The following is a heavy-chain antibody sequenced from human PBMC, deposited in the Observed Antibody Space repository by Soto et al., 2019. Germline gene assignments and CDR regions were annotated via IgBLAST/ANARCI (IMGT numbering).Heavy chain of an antibody. CDR2: ISGSGGST. J-gene: IGHJ6*02. CDR1: GFTFSSYA. D-gene: IGHD5-18*01. CDR3: AKAGYRPKYYYYGMDV. V-gene: IGHV3-23*01. Sequence: GGSLRLSCAASGFTFSSYAMSWVRQAPGKGLEWVSAISGSGGSTYYADSVKGRFTISRDNSKNTLYLQMNSLRAEDTAVYYCAKAGYRPKYYYYGMDVWGQGTTVTVSS.